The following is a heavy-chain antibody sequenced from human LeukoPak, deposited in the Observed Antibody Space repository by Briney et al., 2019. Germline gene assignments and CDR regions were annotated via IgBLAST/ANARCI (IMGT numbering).Heavy chain of an antibody. V-gene: IGHV4-34*01. CDR1: GGSFSGYY. CDR2: INHSGST. Sequence: SETLSLTCAVYGGSFSGYYWSWIRQPPGKGLEWIGEINHSGSTNYNPSLKSRVTISVDTSKNQFSLKLSSVTAADTAVYYCARTIGSGGYDYFDYWGQGALVTVSS. D-gene: IGHD5-12*01. CDR3: ARTIGSGGYDYFDY. J-gene: IGHJ4*02.